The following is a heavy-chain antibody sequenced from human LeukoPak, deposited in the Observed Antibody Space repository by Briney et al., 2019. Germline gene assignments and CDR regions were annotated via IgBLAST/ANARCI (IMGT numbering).Heavy chain of an antibody. J-gene: IGHJ4*02. CDR1: GGSISSSNW. Sequence: SETLSLTCAVSGGSISSSNWRSWVRQPPGKGLEWIGEIYHSGSTNYNPSLKSRVTISVDKSKNQFSLKLSSVTAADTAVYYCARAGYCSGDSCYYYFDYWGQGTLVTVSS. D-gene: IGHD2-15*01. V-gene: IGHV4-4*02. CDR3: ARAGYCSGDSCYYYFDY. CDR2: IYHSGST.